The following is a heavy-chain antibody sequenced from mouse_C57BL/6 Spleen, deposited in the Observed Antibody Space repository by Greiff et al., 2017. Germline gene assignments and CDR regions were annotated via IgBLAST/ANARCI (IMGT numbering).Heavy chain of an antibody. D-gene: IGHD2-3*01. CDR2: IDPEDGET. CDR3: ASYDGYYVYFDV. Sequence: DVKLQESGAELVKPGASVKLSCTASGFNIKDYYMHWVKQRTEQGLEWIGRIDPEDGETKYAPKFQGKATITADTSSNTAYLQLSSLTSEVTAVYYCASYDGYYVYFDVWGTGTTVTVSS. CDR1: GFNIKDYY. V-gene: IGHV14-2*01. J-gene: IGHJ1*03.